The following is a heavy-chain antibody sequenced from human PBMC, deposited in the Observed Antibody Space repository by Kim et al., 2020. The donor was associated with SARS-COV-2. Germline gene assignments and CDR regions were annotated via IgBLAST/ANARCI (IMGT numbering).Heavy chain of an antibody. CDR3: AKAPPKARSVTKAAFDI. D-gene: IGHD2-21*02. V-gene: IGHV3-23*01. CDR1: GFTFSSYA. J-gene: IGHJ3*02. Sequence: GGSLRLSCAASGFTFSSYAMSWVRQAPGKGLEWVSAISGSGGSTYYADSVKGRFTISRDNSKNTLYLQMNSLRAEDTAVYYCAKAPPKARSVTKAAFDIWGQGTMVTVSS. CDR2: ISGSGGST.